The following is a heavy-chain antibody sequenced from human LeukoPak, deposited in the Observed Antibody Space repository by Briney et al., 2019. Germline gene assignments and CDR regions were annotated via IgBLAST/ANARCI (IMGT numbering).Heavy chain of an antibody. CDR3: ASTRYYYDSSGFYSYYFDY. V-gene: IGHV4-39*07. J-gene: IGHJ4*02. CDR1: GGSISTSSYY. D-gene: IGHD3-22*01. CDR2: IFYSGST. Sequence: SETLSLTCTVSGGSISTSSYYWGWVRQPPGKGLEWIGNIFYSGSTYYSPSLKSRVTISLDTSRNQFSLKLNSVTAADTALYYCASTRYYYDSSGFYSYYFDYWGQGTLVTVSS.